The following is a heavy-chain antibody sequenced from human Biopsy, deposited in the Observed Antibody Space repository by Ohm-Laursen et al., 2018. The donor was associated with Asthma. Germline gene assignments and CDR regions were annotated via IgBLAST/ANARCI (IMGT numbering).Heavy chain of an antibody. Sequence: SSVKVSCKASRDSFSNYAISWVRQAPGQGLEWMGGLIPVLGTPDHAQMFEGRVTITADESTSTAYMELGSLSSEDTAVYYCARGYSGSDRIVYYYSGLEVWGQGTTVTVSS. CDR1: RDSFSNYA. V-gene: IGHV1-69*01. D-gene: IGHD5-12*01. CDR3: ARGYSGSDRIVYYYSGLEV. J-gene: IGHJ6*02. CDR2: LIPVLGTP.